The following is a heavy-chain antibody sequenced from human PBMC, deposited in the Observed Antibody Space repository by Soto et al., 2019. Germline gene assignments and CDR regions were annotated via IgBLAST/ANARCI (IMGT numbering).Heavy chain of an antibody. J-gene: IGHJ4*02. CDR3: ARHTPAISISDH. Sequence: SETLSLTCTVSGGSITTNYWSWIRQPPGKGLEWIGYIYYRGSTNYNPSLKSRVTVSVDTSKNQFSLKLSSVTAADTAVYYCARHTPAISISDHWGQGTLVTVSS. CDR2: IYYRGST. V-gene: IGHV4-59*08. D-gene: IGHD2-15*01. CDR1: GGSITTNY.